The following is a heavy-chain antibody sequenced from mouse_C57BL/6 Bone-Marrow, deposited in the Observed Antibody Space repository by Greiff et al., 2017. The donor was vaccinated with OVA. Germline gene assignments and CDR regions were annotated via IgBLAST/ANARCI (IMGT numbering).Heavy chain of an antibody. CDR2: IYPGNSDT. V-gene: IGHV1-5*01. Sequence: EVQLQESGTVLARPGASVKMSCKTSGYTFTSYWMHWVKQRPGQGLEWIGAIYPGNSDTSYNQKFKGKAKLTAVTSASTAYMELSSLTNEDSAVYYCTRCGYYGNYEGGAMDYWGQGTSVTVSS. J-gene: IGHJ4*01. D-gene: IGHD2-1*01. CDR1: GYTFTSYW. CDR3: TRCGYYGNYEGGAMDY.